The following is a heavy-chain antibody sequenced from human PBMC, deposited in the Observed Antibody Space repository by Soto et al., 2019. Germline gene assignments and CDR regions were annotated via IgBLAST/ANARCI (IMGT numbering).Heavy chain of an antibody. J-gene: IGHJ6*02. CDR2: MSSSNRTI. Sequence: ESGGGLKQPGGSLRLSCAASGFTFRSYSMNWVRQAPGKGLEWVSYMSSSNRTINYADSVKGRFIISRDNAKNSLYLQMHSLRDEDAAVYYCAREGWPLLQTGMDVWGQGTTVTVSS. CDR1: GFTFRSYS. D-gene: IGHD2-15*01. V-gene: IGHV3-48*02. CDR3: AREGWPLLQTGMDV.